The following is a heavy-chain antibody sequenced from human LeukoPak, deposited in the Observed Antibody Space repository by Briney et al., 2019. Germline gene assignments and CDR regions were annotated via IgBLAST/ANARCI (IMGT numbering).Heavy chain of an antibody. CDR3: ARPLYSAYELCY. CDR2: ISTSSAST. CDR1: GFTFSNYN. J-gene: IGHJ4*02. V-gene: IGHV3-21*01. Sequence: PGGSLRLSCVASGFTFSNYNMNWVRQAPGKGLEWVSSISTSSASTYYADSVKGRFTISRDNAKNTLDLQMNSPRAEDTAVYYCARPLYSAYELCYWGQGSLVTVSS. D-gene: IGHD5-12*01.